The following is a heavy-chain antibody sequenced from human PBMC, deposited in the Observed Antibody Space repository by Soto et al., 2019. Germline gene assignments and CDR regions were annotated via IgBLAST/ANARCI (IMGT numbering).Heavy chain of an antibody. Sequence: GGSLRLSCAASGFTFSSYSMNWVRQAPGKGLEWVSSISSSSSYIYYADSVKGRFTISRDNAKNSLYLQMNSLRAEDTAVYYCASCAGVRSGYYYYYMDVWGKGTTVTVSS. V-gene: IGHV3-21*01. CDR2: ISSSSSYI. CDR1: GFTFSSYS. CDR3: ASCAGVRSGYYYYYMDV. J-gene: IGHJ6*03. D-gene: IGHD3-3*01.